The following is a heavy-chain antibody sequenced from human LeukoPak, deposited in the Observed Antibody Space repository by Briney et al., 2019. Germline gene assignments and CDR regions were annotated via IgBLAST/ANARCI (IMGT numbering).Heavy chain of an antibody. CDR3: ARDHSSGWYYIDY. Sequence: GGSLRLSCAASGFTFSSYGMHRVRQAPGKGLEWVAVTWSDGNKKYYADSVKGRFTISKDNSKNTLYLQMNSLRAEDTAVYYCARDHSSGWYYIDYSGQGTLVTVSS. CDR1: GFTFSSYG. V-gene: IGHV3-33*01. J-gene: IGHJ4*02. CDR2: TWSDGNKK. D-gene: IGHD6-19*01.